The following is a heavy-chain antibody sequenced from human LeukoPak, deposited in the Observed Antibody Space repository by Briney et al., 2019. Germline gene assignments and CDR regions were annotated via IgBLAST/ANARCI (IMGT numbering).Heavy chain of an antibody. Sequence: GGSLRLSCAASGFTFSNYAMHWVRQAPGKGLDWVAVVSFHGTDKFYADSVKGRFTISRDNSKNTLYLQMNSLIPQDTAVYYCARAVPSRQAIDYWGQGTLVTVSS. CDR2: VSFHGTDK. J-gene: IGHJ4*02. CDR1: GFTFSNYA. CDR3: ARAVPSRQAIDY. V-gene: IGHV3-30*04.